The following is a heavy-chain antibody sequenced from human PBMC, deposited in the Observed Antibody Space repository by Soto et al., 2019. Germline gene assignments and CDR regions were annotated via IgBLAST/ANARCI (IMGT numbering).Heavy chain of an antibody. D-gene: IGHD6-13*01. CDR1: GFSLSTSGVG. CDR2: IYWDDDK. J-gene: IGHJ3*02. CDR3: AHRLGSSSCYEGDFHI. V-gene: IGHV2-5*02. Sequence: QITLTESGPTLVKPTQTLTLTCTFSGFSLSTSGVGVCWIRQPPGKALEWLALIYWDDDKRYSPSLKSRLTITKDTSKNQVVITMTNMDPVDTDTSYCAHRLGSSSCYEGDFHIGGQGTMVTFAS.